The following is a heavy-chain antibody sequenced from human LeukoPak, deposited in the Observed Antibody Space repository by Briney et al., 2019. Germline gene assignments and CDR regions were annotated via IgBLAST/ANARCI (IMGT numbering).Heavy chain of an antibody. J-gene: IGHJ6*03. CDR1: GYTFTGYY. Sequence: GASVKVSCKASGYTFTGYYMHWVRQAPGQGLEWMGGIIPIFGTANYAQKFQGRVTITADKSTSTAYMELSSLRSEDTAVYYCARGTDYGDYWYYYYYMDVWGKGTTVTVSS. CDR2: IIPIFGTA. D-gene: IGHD4-17*01. V-gene: IGHV1-69*06. CDR3: ARGTDYGDYWYYYYYMDV.